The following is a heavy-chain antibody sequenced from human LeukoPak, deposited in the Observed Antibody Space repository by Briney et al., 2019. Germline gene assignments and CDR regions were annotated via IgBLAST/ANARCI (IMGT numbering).Heavy chain of an antibody. Sequence: SETLSLTFTVSGGSISSGSYYWSWIRQPAGKGLEWIGRIYTSGSTNYNPSLKSRVTISVDTSKNQFSLKLSSVTAADTAVYYCARGYYDFWSGTGGAFDIWGQGTMVTVSS. V-gene: IGHV4-61*02. CDR3: ARGYYDFWSGTGGAFDI. CDR2: IYTSGST. D-gene: IGHD3-3*01. CDR1: GGSISSGSYY. J-gene: IGHJ3*02.